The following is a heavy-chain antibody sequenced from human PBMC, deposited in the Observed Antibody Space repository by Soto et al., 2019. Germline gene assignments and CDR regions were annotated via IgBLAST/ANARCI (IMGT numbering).Heavy chain of an antibody. CDR3: ARPVWPGANWYFDL. CDR1: GGSISSGGYY. CDR2: IYYSGST. V-gene: IGHV4-31*03. J-gene: IGHJ2*01. D-gene: IGHD2-21*01. Sequence: QVQLQESGPGLVKPSQTLSLTCTVSGGSISSGGYYWSWIRQHPGKGLEWIGYIYYSGSTYYNPCLKSRVTXXVXTXXNQFSLKLSAVTAADTAVYYCARPVWPGANWYFDLWGRGTLVTVSS.